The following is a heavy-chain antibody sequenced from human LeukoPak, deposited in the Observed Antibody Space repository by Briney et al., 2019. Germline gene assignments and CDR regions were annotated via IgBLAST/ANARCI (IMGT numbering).Heavy chain of an antibody. CDR2: ISAYNGNT. D-gene: IGHD5-18*01. CDR1: GYTFTSFG. V-gene: IGHV1-18*01. CDR3: ARDAEGQLWARTFTDY. J-gene: IGHJ4*02. Sequence: ASVKVSCKASGYTFTSFGISWLRRAPGQGLEWRVWISAYNGNTNYAQKLQRRVTMTTDTSTSTAYMELRSLRSDDTAVYYCARDAEGQLWARTFTDYWGQGTLVTVSS.